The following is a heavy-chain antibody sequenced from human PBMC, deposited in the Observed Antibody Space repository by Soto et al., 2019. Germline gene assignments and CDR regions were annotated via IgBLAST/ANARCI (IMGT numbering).Heavy chain of an antibody. D-gene: IGHD3-22*01. J-gene: IGHJ1*01. CDR1: GGSIYTYY. CDR2: IHSSGSI. CDR3: ARDLDGLHDDTSGPFPRPG. V-gene: IGHV4-4*09. Sequence: SETLSLTCNVSGGSIYTYYWNWIRQAPGRGLEWIGYIHSSGSIYYNPSLKSRATMSIDTAGNQFSLKVSSVTVADTAVYYCARDLDGLHDDTSGPFPRPGWGQGTLVTVSS.